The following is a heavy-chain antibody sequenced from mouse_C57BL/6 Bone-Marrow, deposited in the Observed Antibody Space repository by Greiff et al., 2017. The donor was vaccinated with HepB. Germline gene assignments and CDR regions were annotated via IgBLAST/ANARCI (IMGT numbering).Heavy chain of an antibody. CDR1: GYAFSSSW. Sequence: QVQLKQSGPELVKPGASVKISCKASGYAFSSSWMNWVKQRPGKGLEWIGRIYPGDGDTNYNGKFKGKATLTADKSSSTAYMQLSSLTSEDSAVYFCARSLYGNYFAYWGQGTLVTVSA. D-gene: IGHD2-1*01. CDR3: ARSLYGNYFAY. CDR2: IYPGDGDT. V-gene: IGHV1-82*01. J-gene: IGHJ3*01.